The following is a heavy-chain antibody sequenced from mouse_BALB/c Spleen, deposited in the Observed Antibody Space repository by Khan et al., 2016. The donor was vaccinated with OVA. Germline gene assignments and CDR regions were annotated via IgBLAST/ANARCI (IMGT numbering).Heavy chain of an antibody. CDR3: ARHGSVAWFAY. CDR1: GYSFTSYY. J-gene: IGHJ3*01. Sequence: LQQSGPELMKPGASVKISCKASGYSFTSYYIHWVKQSHGKSLEWIGYIDPFNGGTSYNQKFKGKATLTVDKSSSTAYMHLSSLTSDDSAVYYCARHGSVAWFAYWGQGTLVTVSA. CDR2: IDPFNGGT. D-gene: IGHD2-2*01. V-gene: IGHV1S135*01.